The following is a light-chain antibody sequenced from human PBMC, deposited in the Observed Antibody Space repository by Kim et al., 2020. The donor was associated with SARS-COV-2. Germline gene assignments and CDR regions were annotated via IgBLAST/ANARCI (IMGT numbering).Light chain of an antibody. CDR1: SLRTYY. J-gene: IGLJ2*01. CDR3: NSRDNSGDHVV. Sequence: ALGQTVRITCQGDSLRTYYASWYQQKPGQAPLLVIYGKNNRPSGIPDRFSGSSSGNTASLTVTGAQAVDEADYYCNSRDNSGDHVVFGGGTKLIVL. CDR2: GKN. V-gene: IGLV3-19*01.